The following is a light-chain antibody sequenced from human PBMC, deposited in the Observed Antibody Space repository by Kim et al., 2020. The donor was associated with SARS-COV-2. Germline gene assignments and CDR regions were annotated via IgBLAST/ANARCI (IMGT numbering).Light chain of an antibody. CDR1: QSVDSK. J-gene: IGKJ4*01. CDR3: QQYNTWPLT. V-gene: IGKV3-15*01. CDR2: AAS. Sequence: VSPGERATLSCRASQSVDSKLAWYQQKPGQAPRLLIYAASTRATGIPDRFSGSGSGTEFTLTISSLQSEDFAVYYCQQYNTWPLTFGGGTKVDIK.